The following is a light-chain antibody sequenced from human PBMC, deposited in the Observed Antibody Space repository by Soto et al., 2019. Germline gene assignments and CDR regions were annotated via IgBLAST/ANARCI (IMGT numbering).Light chain of an antibody. V-gene: IGKV3-11*01. CDR3: QQRSDWPST. CDR2: DAS. Sequence: EIVLTQSPATLSLSPGERATLSCRASRSVTGYLAWYQQKPGQAPRILIYDASSMATGVPDRFSGSGSGTDFTLTITSLEPEDFAVYYCQQRSDWPSTFGGGTKVEI. J-gene: IGKJ4*01. CDR1: RSVTGY.